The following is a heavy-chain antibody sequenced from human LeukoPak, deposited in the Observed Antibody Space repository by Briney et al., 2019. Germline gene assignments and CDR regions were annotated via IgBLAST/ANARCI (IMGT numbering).Heavy chain of an antibody. Sequence: PGGSLRLSCGASGFTFGSYWMSWVRQAPGKGLEWVASIRQDGYEKYYVDSVKGRFIISRDNAKNSLYVRMNSLRAEDTAIYYCARDGYCTGGSCYAGYWGPGTLVTVSS. D-gene: IGHD2-15*01. J-gene: IGHJ4*02. V-gene: IGHV3-7*03. CDR1: GFTFGSYW. CDR2: IRQDGYEK. CDR3: ARDGYCTGGSCYAGY.